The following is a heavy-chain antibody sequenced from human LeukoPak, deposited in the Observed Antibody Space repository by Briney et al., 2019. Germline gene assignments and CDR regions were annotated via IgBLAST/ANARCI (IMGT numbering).Heavy chain of an antibody. J-gene: IGHJ4*02. CDR1: GFTFSSYA. D-gene: IGHD1-26*01. Sequence: PGGSLRLSCAASGFTFSSYAMSWVRQAPGKGLEWVSAISGSGGSTYYADSVKGRFTISRDNSKNTLYLQMYSLRSEDTAVYYCARAPRGGSYFATLWGQGTLVTVSS. CDR3: ARAPRGGSYFATL. V-gene: IGHV3-23*01. CDR2: ISGSGGST.